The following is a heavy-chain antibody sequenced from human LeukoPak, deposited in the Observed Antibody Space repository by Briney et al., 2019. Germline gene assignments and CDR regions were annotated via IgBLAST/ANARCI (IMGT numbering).Heavy chain of an antibody. Sequence: SETLSLTCTVSGGSISSSSYYWGWIRQPPGMGLEWIGSIYYSGSTYYNPSLKSRVTISVDTSKNQFSLKLSSVTAADTAVYYCARLDRYSDTSPGAFDIWGQGTMVTVSS. J-gene: IGHJ3*02. V-gene: IGHV4-39*01. CDR2: IYYSGST. CDR3: ARLDRYSDTSPGAFDI. D-gene: IGHD3-22*01. CDR1: GGSISSSSYY.